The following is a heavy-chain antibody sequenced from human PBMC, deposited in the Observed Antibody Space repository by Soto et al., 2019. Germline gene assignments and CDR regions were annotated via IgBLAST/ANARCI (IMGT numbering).Heavy chain of an antibody. CDR2: MYSGGNT. D-gene: IGHD3-22*01. J-gene: IGHJ5*02. Sequence: QLQLQESGPGLMKPSETLSLTCTVSGGSFSSSTYYWGWIRQPPGKGLEWIGSMYSGGNTYYNPSLKSRVTVSVDTSKNHFSLKLTSVTAADTAMYYCARQPYDSTGYYYGAWGQGTLVTVSS. CDR1: GGSFSSSTYY. V-gene: IGHV4-39*01. CDR3: ARQPYDSTGYYYGA.